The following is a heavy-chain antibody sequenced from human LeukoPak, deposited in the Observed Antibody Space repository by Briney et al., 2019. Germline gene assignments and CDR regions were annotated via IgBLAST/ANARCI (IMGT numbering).Heavy chain of an antibody. D-gene: IGHD6-6*01. J-gene: IGHJ4*02. CDR1: GFTFSSYG. Sequence: PGGSLRLSCAASGFTFSSYGMSWVRQAPGKGLEWVSGIRAGGDNTYYADSVKGRFTISRDNSKNSLYLQMNSLRSEDTALYYCAKERGSSGYFDYWGQGTLVTVSS. CDR3: AKERGSSGYFDY. V-gene: IGHV3-23*01. CDR2: IRAGGDNT.